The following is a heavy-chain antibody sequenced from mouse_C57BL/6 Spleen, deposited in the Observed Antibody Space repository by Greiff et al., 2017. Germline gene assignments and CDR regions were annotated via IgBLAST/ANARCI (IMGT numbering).Heavy chain of an antibody. V-gene: IGHV14-3*01. J-gene: IGHJ2*01. Sequence: VQLQQSVAELVRPGASVKLSCTASGFNIKNTYMHWVKQRPEQGLEWIGRIDPANGNTKYAPKFLGMTTITADTSSNTSYLQLSSLTSKDTTIYFCARGTVYYFDCWGQGTTLTVYS. CDR1: GFNIKNTY. D-gene: IGHD2-14*01. CDR2: IDPANGNT. CDR3: ARGTVYYFDC.